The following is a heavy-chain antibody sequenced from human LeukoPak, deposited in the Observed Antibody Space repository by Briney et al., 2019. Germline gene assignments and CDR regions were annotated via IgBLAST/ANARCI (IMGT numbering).Heavy chain of an antibody. Sequence: GASVKASCKASGYTFTSYYMHWLRQAPGQGLEWMGWINPNTGDTHYALKFQGRVTMTRDTSISTTYMDLSRLTSDDTTVYYCARDLTGTSDYWGQGTLLIVSS. J-gene: IGHJ4*02. D-gene: IGHD1-20*01. CDR3: ARDLTGTSDY. CDR1: GYTFTSYY. CDR2: INPNTGDT. V-gene: IGHV1-2*02.